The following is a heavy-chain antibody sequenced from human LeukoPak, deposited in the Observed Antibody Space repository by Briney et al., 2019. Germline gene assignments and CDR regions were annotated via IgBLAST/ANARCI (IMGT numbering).Heavy chain of an antibody. V-gene: IGHV3-53*01. Sequence: PGGSLRLSCAASGFTVSSNYMSWVRQAPGKGLEWVSVIYSGGSTYYADSVKGRFTISRDNSKNTLYLQMNSLRAEDTAVYYCARVGLDYYDRQSTFEYYFDYWGQGTLVTVSS. CDR3: ARVGLDYYDRQSTFEYYFDY. CDR1: GFTVSSNY. CDR2: IYSGGST. D-gene: IGHD3-22*01. J-gene: IGHJ4*02.